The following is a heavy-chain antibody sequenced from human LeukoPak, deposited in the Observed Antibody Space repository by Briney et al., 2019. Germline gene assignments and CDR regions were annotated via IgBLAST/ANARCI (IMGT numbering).Heavy chain of an antibody. J-gene: IGHJ6*02. CDR1: GYTFTSYG. CDR3: ARAVGPVYYDFWSGYYWVGNYYYYGMDV. Sequence: ASVKVSCKASGYTFTSYGISWVRQAPGQGLEWMGWISAYNGNTNYAQKFQGRVTMTRNTSISTAYMELSSLRSEDTAVYYCARAVGPVYYDFWSGYYWVGNYYYYGMDVWGQGTTVTVSS. D-gene: IGHD3-3*01. V-gene: IGHV1-18*01. CDR2: ISAYNGNT.